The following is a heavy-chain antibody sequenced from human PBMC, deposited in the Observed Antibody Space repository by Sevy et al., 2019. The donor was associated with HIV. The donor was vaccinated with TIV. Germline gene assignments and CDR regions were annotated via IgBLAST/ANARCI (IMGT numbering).Heavy chain of an antibody. J-gene: IGHJ4*02. D-gene: IGHD1-26*01. CDR2: INHSGST. CDR1: GRSFSGYY. Sequence: SETLSLTCAVYGRSFSGYYWSWIRQPPGKGLEWIGEINHSGSTNYNPSLKSRVTISVDTSKNQFSLKLSSVTAADTAVYYCARGGKWELRVTYYFDYWGQGTLVTVSS. CDR3: ARGGKWELRVTYYFDY. V-gene: IGHV4-34*01.